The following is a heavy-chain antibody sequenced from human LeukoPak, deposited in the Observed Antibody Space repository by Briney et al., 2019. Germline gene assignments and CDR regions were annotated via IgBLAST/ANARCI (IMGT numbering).Heavy chain of an antibody. CDR2: IYYSGST. Sequence: PSETLSLTCTVSGVSVSSGSYYWSWLRQPPGKGLEWIGYIYYSGSTKYNPSLKSRVTISVDTSKNQFSLKLSSVTAADTAVYYCARDTTNVYYYDTSGYDHWGQGTLVTVSS. V-gene: IGHV4-61*01. D-gene: IGHD3-22*01. J-gene: IGHJ4*02. CDR3: ARDTTNVYYYDTSGYDH. CDR1: GVSVSSGSYY.